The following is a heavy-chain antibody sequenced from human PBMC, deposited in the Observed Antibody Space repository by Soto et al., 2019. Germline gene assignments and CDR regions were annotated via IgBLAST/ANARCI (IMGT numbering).Heavy chain of an antibody. Sequence: DVQLLESGGGLVQPGGSLRLSCGASGFIFSIYAMSWVRQAPGKGLEWVSAINGDSSCMYYADSVRGRFTISRDNSENTLYLQMNSLRAEDTAIYFCARGEEQIFWFFDLWGRGTLVSVSS. CDR3: ARGEEQIFWFFDL. CDR1: GFIFSIYA. CDR2: INGDSSCM. D-gene: IGHD2-15*01. V-gene: IGHV3-23*01. J-gene: IGHJ2*01.